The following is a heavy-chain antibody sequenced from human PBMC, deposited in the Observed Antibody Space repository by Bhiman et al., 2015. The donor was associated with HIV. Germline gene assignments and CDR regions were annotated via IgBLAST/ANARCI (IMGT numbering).Heavy chain of an antibody. CDR1: GFSFSSYG. D-gene: IGHD3-3*01. Sequence: QVQLVESGGGVGQPGRSLRLSCAASGFSFSSYGMHWVRQAPGKGLEWVAVISYDGSNKHYADSVKGRFTISRDNSKNTLYLQMNSLRAEDTAVYYCGKWGYDFWSGYYRAADYWGQGTLISVSS. CDR3: GKWGYDFWSGYYRAADY. J-gene: IGHJ4*02. CDR2: ISYDGSNK. V-gene: IGHV3-30*18.